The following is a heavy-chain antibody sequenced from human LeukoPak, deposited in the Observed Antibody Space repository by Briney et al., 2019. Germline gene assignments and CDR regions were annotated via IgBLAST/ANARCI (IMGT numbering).Heavy chain of an antibody. D-gene: IGHD2-15*01. V-gene: IGHV3-23*01. Sequence: GGTLRLSCAPSGFTFRKYGMSWLRQAPGKGLEWVSGISGSGGTTYYADSVKGRFTISRDNPKNTLYLQMNSLRVEDTAVYYCALAAAASSFDYWGQGTLLTVSS. J-gene: IGHJ4*02. CDR3: ALAAAASSFDY. CDR2: ISGSGGTT. CDR1: GFTFRKYG.